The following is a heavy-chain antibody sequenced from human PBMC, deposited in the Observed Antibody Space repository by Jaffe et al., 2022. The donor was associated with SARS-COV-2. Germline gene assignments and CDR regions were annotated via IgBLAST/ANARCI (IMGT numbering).Heavy chain of an antibody. V-gene: IGHV4-4*02. CDR1: GGSISSSNW. Sequence: QVQLQESGPGLVKPSGTLSLTCAVSGGSISSSNWWSWVRQPPGKGLEWIGEIYHSGSTNYNPSLKSRVTISVDKSKNQFSLKLSSVTAADTAVYYCAREGYGDYQDYYYYYGMDVWGQGTTVTVSS. CDR3: AREGYGDYQDYYYYYGMDV. CDR2: IYHSGST. D-gene: IGHD4-17*01. J-gene: IGHJ6*02.